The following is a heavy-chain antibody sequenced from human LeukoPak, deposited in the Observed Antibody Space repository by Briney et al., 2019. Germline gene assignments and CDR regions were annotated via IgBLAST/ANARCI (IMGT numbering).Heavy chain of an antibody. D-gene: IGHD6-19*01. CDR1: GVSISSYY. CDR2: MYTSGST. V-gene: IGHV4-4*07. Sequence: SETLSLTCTVPGVSISSYYWTWIRQSAGKGLEWLGRMYTSGSTKYSPSFESRVTMSGDASKNQFSLRLNSVTAADTAIYYCARIYSRGWSLDSWGPGTLVTVSS. J-gene: IGHJ4*02. CDR3: ARIYSRGWSLDS.